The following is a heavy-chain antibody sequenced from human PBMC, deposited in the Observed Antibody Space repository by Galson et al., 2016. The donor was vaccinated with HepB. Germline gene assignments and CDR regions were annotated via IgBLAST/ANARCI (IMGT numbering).Heavy chain of an antibody. Sequence: SLRLSCAASGFTFSDYHMHWVRQAPGKGLEWVAVILRDGRNKYYGDSVTGRFTISRDNSKNTVYLEMNSLRVEDTAVYYCCGYNFGYPDYWGQGTLVTVSS. J-gene: IGHJ4*02. CDR2: ILRDGRNK. V-gene: IGHV3-30*03. CDR3: CGYNFGYPDY. CDR1: GFTFSDYH. D-gene: IGHD5-18*01.